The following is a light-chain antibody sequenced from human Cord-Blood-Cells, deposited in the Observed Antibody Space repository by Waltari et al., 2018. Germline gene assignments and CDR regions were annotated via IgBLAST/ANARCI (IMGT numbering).Light chain of an antibody. CDR3: QQSYSTPYT. CDR2: AAS. J-gene: IGKJ2*01. Sequence: DIQMTQSPSSLSASVGDRVTITCRASQSISSYLNWYQQKPGKAPKILIYAASSLQRGVPSRFRWSGSGTDFTLTNRSLQPEGFATFYCQQSYSTPYTFGQGTKLEIK. V-gene: IGKV1-39*01. CDR1: QSISSY.